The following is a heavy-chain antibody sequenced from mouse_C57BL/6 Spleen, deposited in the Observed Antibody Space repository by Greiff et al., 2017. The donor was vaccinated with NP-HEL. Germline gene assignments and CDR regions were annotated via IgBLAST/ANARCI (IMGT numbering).Heavy chain of an antibody. J-gene: IGHJ2*01. D-gene: IGHD4-1*01. CDR2: IDPSDSET. Sequence: QVQPQQPGAELVRPGSSVKLSCKASGYTFTSYWMHWVKQRPIQGLEWIGNIDPSDSETHYNQKFKDKATLTVDKSSSTAYMQLSSLTSEDSAVYYCARSDWDDFDYWGQGTTLTVSS. V-gene: IGHV1-52*01. CDR3: ARSDWDDFDY. CDR1: GYTFTSYW.